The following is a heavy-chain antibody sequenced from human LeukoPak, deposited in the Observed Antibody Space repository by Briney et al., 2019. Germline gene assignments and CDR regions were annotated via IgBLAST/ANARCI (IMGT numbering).Heavy chain of an antibody. CDR2: IYYSGSS. CDR1: GGSISSYY. CDR3: ATESVASASIDY. V-gene: IGHV4-59*01. Sequence: SETLSLTCTVSGGSISSYYWSWIRQPPGKGLEWIGYIYYSGSSNYNPSLKSRVTISVDTSKNQFSLKLSSVTAADTAVYYCATESVASASIDYWGQGTLVTVSS. D-gene: IGHD2-15*01. J-gene: IGHJ4*02.